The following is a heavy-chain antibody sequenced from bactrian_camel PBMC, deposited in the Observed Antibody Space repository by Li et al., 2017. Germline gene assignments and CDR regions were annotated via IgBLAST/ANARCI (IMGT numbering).Heavy chain of an antibody. CDR1: GYTSANYC. CDR2: IDSDGTT. Sequence: HVQLVESGGGSVQAGGSLKLSRAGSGYTSANYCMGWFRRAPGKEREGVACIDSDGTTNVADSVKGRFTISKDDGKQSLELQMNSLKPEDTAMYYCAALLSHMGPTTSSVGRGIQALCPAFRYGVDYRGKGTQVTVS. J-gene: IGHJ7*01. D-gene: IGHD3*01. V-gene: IGHV3S61*01.